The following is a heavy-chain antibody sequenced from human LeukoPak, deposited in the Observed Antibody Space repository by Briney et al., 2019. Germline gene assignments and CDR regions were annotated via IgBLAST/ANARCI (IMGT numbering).Heavy chain of an antibody. J-gene: IGHJ4*02. D-gene: IGHD5-24*01. CDR2: ISAYNGNT. CDR1: GYTFTSYG. Sequence: GASVKVSCKASGYTFTSYGISWVRQAPGQGLEWMGWISAYNGNTNYAQKLQGRVTMTTDTSTSTAYIELRSLRSDDTAVYYCARESQVVKEMATLPATLGIDYWGQGTLVTVSS. CDR3: ARESQVVKEMATLPATLGIDY. V-gene: IGHV1-18*01.